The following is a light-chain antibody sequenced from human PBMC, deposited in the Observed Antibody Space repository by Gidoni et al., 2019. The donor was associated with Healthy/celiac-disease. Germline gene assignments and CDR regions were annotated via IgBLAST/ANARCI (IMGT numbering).Light chain of an antibody. CDR3: QAWDSSTGV. V-gene: IGLV3-1*01. J-gene: IGLJ1*01. Sequence: SYELTHPPSVSVSPGQTASIPRSGDKLGDKYACWYQQKPGQSPVLVIYQDSKRPSGIPERFSGSNSGNTATLTISGTQAMDEADYYCQAWDSSTGVFGTGTKVTVL. CDR2: QDS. CDR1: KLGDKY.